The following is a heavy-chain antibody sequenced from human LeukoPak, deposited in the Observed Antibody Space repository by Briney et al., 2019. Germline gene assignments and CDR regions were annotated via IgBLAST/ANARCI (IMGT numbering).Heavy chain of an antibody. J-gene: IGHJ4*02. CDR1: GFTVSSNY. CDR2: ISFDGSNQ. D-gene: IGHD1-26*01. Sequence: GGSLRLSCAASGFTVSSNYMSWVRQAPGKGLEWVAVISFDGSNQYYTVSVKGRFTISRDNSKNTLYLQMNSLRTDDTAIYYCVSGSPAHDYWGQGTLVTVSS. V-gene: IGHV3-33*08. CDR3: VSGSPAHDY.